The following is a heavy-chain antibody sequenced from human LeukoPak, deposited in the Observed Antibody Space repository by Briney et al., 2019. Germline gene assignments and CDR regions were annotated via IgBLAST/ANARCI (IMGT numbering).Heavy chain of an antibody. D-gene: IGHD6-19*01. CDR3: AKDQGRGYSSGWWFDY. CDR1: GFTFRNYG. CDR2: ISGSGGST. Sequence: GGSLRLSCAASGFTFRNYGMSWVRQAPGKGLEWVSAISGSGGSTYYADSVKGRFTISRDNSKNTLYLQMNSLRAEDTAVYYCAKDQGRGYSSGWWFDYWGQGTLVTVSS. J-gene: IGHJ4*02. V-gene: IGHV3-23*01.